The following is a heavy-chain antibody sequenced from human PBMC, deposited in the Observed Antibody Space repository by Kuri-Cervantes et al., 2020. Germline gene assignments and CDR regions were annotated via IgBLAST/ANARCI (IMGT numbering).Heavy chain of an antibody. CDR3: ARDHNPNYVWGSYVSGARFDY. J-gene: IGHJ4*02. CDR1: GFTFSSYG. Sequence: GESLKISCAASGFTFSSYGMHWVRQAPGKGLEWVAVIWYDGSNKYYADSVKGRFTISRDNSKNTLYLQMNSLRAEDTAVYYCARDHNPNYVWGSYVSGARFDYWGQGTRVTVSS. CDR2: IWYDGSNK. D-gene: IGHD3-16*01. V-gene: IGHV3-33*01.